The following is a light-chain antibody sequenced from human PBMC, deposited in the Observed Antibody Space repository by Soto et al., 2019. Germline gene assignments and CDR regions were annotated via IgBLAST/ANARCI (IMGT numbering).Light chain of an antibody. J-gene: IGKJ2*01. CDR2: AAS. V-gene: IGKV1-39*01. CDR3: QQYNDSFPFT. CDR1: QSISSY. Sequence: DIQMTQSPSSLSASVGDRVTITCRASQSISSYLNWYQQKPGKAPKLLIYAASSLQSGVPSRFSGSGSGTDFTLTVSSLQPDDFANYYCQQYNDSFPFTFGQGTKVDIK.